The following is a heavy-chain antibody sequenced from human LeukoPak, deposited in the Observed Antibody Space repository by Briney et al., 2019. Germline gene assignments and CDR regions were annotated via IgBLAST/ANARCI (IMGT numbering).Heavy chain of an antibody. V-gene: IGHV3-9*01. CDR3: AKGDSYGYRFFDY. Sequence: GGSLRLSCAASGFTFDDYGMHWVRHAQGYGLEWVSGINWNSVSIDYADSVKGRFTISRDNAENSLYLQMHSLRPEDTALYYCAKGDSYGYRFFDYWGQGTPVTVSS. CDR1: GFTFDDYG. J-gene: IGHJ4*02. CDR2: INWNSVSI. D-gene: IGHD5-18*01.